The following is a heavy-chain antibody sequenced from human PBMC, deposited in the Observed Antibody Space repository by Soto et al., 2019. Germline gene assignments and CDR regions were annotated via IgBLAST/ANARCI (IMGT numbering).Heavy chain of an antibody. CDR2: IWSDGTNK. CDR3: VKGEFYYDSSAYYPFDS. D-gene: IGHD3-22*01. J-gene: IGHJ4*02. CDR1: GFTFSTYG. V-gene: IGHV3-33*03. Sequence: PGGSLRLSCAASGFTFSTYGMHWVRQAPGKGLEWVALIWSDGTNKYYADSVKGRFTISRDNSKKTLYLQMNSLRAEDTAVYYCVKGEFYYDSSAYYPFDSWGQGTLVTVSS.